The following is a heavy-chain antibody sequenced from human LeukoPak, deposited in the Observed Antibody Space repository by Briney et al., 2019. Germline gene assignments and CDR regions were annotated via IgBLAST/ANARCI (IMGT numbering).Heavy chain of an antibody. CDR1: SGSISTSNYY. Sequence: SETLSLTCTVSSGSISTSNYYWGWVRQPPGMGLEWIGSIYYTGNTYYNASLKSQVSISIDTFKNQFSLKLTSVTAADTAVYYCARQTGSGLFILPGGQGTLVTVSS. V-gene: IGHV4-39*01. D-gene: IGHD3/OR15-3a*01. CDR3: ARQTGSGLFILP. CDR2: IYYTGNT. J-gene: IGHJ4*02.